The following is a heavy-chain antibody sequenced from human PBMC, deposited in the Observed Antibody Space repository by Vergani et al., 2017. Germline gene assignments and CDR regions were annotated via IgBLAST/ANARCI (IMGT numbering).Heavy chain of an antibody. J-gene: IGHJ3*01. V-gene: IGHV3-48*01. Sequence: QLVESGGGWVQPGGSLRLSCVVSGFDFSSYIMNWVRQAPGKGLEWVSFVSTGTKSQSYAESVKGRFTISRDSAKNSLYLQMDSLRSEDTAVYYCAREYSSTSGRAFDFWGQGTKVTVSS. CDR1: GFDFSSYI. CDR3: AREYSSTSGRAFDF. D-gene: IGHD2-2*01. CDR2: VSTGTKSQ.